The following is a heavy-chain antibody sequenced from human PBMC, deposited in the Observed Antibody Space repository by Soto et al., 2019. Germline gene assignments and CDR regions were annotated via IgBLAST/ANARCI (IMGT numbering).Heavy chain of an antibody. J-gene: IGHJ4*02. Sequence: QVQLQESGPGLVKPSETLSLTCTVSGGSISSYYWSWIRQPPGKGLEWIGYIYYSGSTNHNPSLKSRVTISVDTSKNQFSLKLSSVTAADTAVYYCARADTAMVNYFDYWGQGTLVTVSS. CDR2: IYYSGST. D-gene: IGHD5-18*01. CDR3: ARADTAMVNYFDY. V-gene: IGHV4-59*01. CDR1: GGSISSYY.